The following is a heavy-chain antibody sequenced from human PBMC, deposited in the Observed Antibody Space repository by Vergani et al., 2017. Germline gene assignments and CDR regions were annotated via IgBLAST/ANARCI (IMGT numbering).Heavy chain of an antibody. J-gene: IGHJ5*02. CDR1: GYTFTSYY. Sequence: QVQLVQSGAEVKKPGASVKVSCKASGYTFTSYYMHWVRQAPGQGLEWMGIINPSGGSTSYAQKFQGRVPMTRDTSTSTVYMELSSLRSEDTAVYYCARDSRYCSSTSCYVGRDWFDPWGQGTLVTVSS. CDR3: ARDSRYCSSTSCYVGRDWFDP. V-gene: IGHV1-46*01. CDR2: INPSGGST. D-gene: IGHD2-2*01.